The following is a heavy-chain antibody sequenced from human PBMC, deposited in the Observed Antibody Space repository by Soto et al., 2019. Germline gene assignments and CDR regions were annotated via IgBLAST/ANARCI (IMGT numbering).Heavy chain of an antibody. CDR3: AGWNILDYYGMDV. CDR1: GFTFSSYW. Sequence: GGSLRLSCAASGFTFSSYWMSWVRQAPGKGLEWVANIKQDGSEKYYVGSVKGRFTISRDNAKNSLYLQMNSLRAEDTAVYYCAGWNILDYYGMDVWGQGTTVTVS. V-gene: IGHV3-7*01. CDR2: IKQDGSEK. J-gene: IGHJ6*02. D-gene: IGHD1-1*01.